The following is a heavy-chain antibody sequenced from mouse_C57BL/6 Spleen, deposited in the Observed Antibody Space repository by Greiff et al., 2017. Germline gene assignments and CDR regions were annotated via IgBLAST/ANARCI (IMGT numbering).Heavy chain of an antibody. CDR1: GFTFSSYA. Sequence: VQLKESGGGLVKPGGSLKLSCAASGFTFSSYAMSWVRQTPEKRLEWVATISDGGSYTYYPDNVKGRFTISRDNAKNNLYLQMSHLKAEDTAMYYCARDRTEGGFAYWGQGTLVTVSA. D-gene: IGHD3-3*01. V-gene: IGHV5-4*01. CDR3: ARDRTEGGFAY. J-gene: IGHJ3*01. CDR2: ISDGGSYT.